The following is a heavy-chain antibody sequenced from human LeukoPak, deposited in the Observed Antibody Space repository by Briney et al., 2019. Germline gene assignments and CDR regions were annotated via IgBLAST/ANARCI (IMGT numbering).Heavy chain of an antibody. J-gene: IGHJ4*02. CDR3: ARAPYTTGRSFYFDS. CDR2: IWYDGSKN. V-gene: IGHV3-33*01. D-gene: IGHD2-2*02. Sequence: GRSLRLSCAASGFTFRNYGMHWVRQAPGKGLECVAIIWYDGSKNYYADSVKGRFTISRDNFNNTLYLQMNSLRAEDTALYYCARAPYTTGRSFYFDSWGQGTLVTVSS. CDR1: GFTFRNYG.